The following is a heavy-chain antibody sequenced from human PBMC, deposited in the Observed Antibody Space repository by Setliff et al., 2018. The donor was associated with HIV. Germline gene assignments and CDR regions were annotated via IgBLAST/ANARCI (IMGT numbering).Heavy chain of an antibody. CDR2: INPSGGST. CDR3: ARRADWFDL. J-gene: IGHJ5*02. Sequence: ASVKVSCKASGYTFTSYYIHWVRQAPGQGLEWMGRINPSGGSTSYAQKFQGRVTMTKDTSTSTAYMELRSLRPDDTAVYFCARRADWFDLWGQGTLVTVSS. V-gene: IGHV1-46*01. CDR1: GYTFTSYY.